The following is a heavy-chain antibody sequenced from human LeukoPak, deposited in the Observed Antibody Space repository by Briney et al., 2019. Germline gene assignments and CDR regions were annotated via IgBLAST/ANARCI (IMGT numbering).Heavy chain of an antibody. CDR1: GFIFNIYA. CDR2: MCGSAGCT. CDR3: ARDRPNYHESNGHYYQRDGDH. Sequence: PGGSLRLSCAASGFIFNIYAMSWVRLAPGKGLQWVASMCGSAGCTYYADSVKGRFTISRDNSMNTLYLQMNSLRAEDTAIYYCARDRPNYHESNGHYYQRDGDHWGQGTLVTVSS. V-gene: IGHV3-23*01. D-gene: IGHD3-22*01. J-gene: IGHJ5*02.